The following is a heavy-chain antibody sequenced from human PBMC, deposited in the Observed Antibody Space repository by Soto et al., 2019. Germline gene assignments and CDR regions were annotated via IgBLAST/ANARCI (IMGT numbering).Heavy chain of an antibody. Sequence: GRFLRLSCAASGFTFSSYSMNWFRQDPGKGLEWVSSISSSSSYIYYADSVKGLFTISRDNAKNSLYLQMNSLRAEDTAVYYCARDWGEQQLEDYYYGMDVWGQGTTVTVSS. CDR3: ARDWGEQQLEDYYYGMDV. D-gene: IGHD6-13*01. CDR2: ISSSSSYI. J-gene: IGHJ6*02. CDR1: GFTFSSYS. V-gene: IGHV3-21*01.